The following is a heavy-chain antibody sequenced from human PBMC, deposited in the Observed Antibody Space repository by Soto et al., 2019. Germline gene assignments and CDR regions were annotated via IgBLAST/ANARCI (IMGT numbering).Heavy chain of an antibody. CDR2: ILVDGRT. CDR1: VFPFGSYD. D-gene: IGHD2-8*02. V-gene: IGHV3-23*01. CDR3: AKATATGGGAFDF. J-gene: IGHJ3*01. Sequence: GGSLRLSCSASVFPFGSYDMTWVRQAPGKGLEWVSTILVDGRTFYVDSVKGRFTISRDNSRNTVYLQMNSLTAGDTGLYYCAKATATGGGAFDFCGQGTMVTVSS.